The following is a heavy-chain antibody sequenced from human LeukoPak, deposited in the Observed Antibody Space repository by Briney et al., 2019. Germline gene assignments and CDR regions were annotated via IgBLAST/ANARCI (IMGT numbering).Heavy chain of an antibody. D-gene: IGHD4-23*01. Sequence: AGGSLRLSCEASGFSFSNFGMHWVRQAPGKGLEWVANMKEDGGEINYEDSVKGRFTISRDNAKNSLFLQMNSLRVEDTAVYYCARDRGYSTFDYWGQGTLVTVSS. V-gene: IGHV3-7*01. CDR1: GFSFSNFG. J-gene: IGHJ4*02. CDR2: MKEDGGEI. CDR3: ARDRGYSTFDY.